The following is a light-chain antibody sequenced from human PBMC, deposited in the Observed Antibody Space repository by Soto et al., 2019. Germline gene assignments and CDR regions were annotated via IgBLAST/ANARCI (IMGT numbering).Light chain of an antibody. V-gene: IGLV2-14*03. CDR1: SSDVGAYNF. J-gene: IGLJ1*01. CDR2: NVY. CDR3: SAYTVRRTYV. Sequence: QSALTQPASVSGSPGQSITISCTGTSSDVGAYNFVSWHQQHPGKAPKLMIYNVYDRPSGISYRFSGSKSGNTASLTISGLQGEDEADYYCSAYTVRRTYVCGTGTKVTVL.